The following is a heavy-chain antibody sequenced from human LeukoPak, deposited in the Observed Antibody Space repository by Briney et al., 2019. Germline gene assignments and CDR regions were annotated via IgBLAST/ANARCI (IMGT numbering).Heavy chain of an antibody. Sequence: GGTLRLSCAASGFTFSSYGMSWVRQAPGKGLEWVSAISGSGDSTYYADSVKGRFTISRDNSKNTLYLQMNSLRVEDTAVYYCAKRGYLNWFDPWGQGTLVTVSS. CDR2: ISGSGDST. J-gene: IGHJ5*02. V-gene: IGHV3-23*01. CDR1: GFTFSSYG. D-gene: IGHD2-15*01. CDR3: AKRGYLNWFDP.